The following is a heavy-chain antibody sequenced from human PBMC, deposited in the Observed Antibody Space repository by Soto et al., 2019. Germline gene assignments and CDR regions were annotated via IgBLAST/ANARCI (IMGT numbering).Heavy chain of an antibody. V-gene: IGHV4-59*01. CDR1: GGSISPYY. J-gene: IGHJ4*02. D-gene: IGHD1-26*01. Sequence: TLSLTCTVSGGSISPYYWSWIRQSPGMGLEMIGYVYYTGSTIYNPSLKSRLTISVDTSNNQFSLKLTSVTAADTAVYYCARMPYTGSNPPFDYWGRGILVTVSS. CDR2: VYYTGST. CDR3: ARMPYTGSNPPFDY.